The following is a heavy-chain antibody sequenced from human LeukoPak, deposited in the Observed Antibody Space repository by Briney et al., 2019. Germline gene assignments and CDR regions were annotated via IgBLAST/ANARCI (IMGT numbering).Heavy chain of an antibody. V-gene: IGHV3-74*01. D-gene: IGHD6-13*01. CDR2: INSDGSST. CDR3: ARGLVSGSSRILYYFDY. CDR1: GFTFSSYW. J-gene: IGHJ4*02. Sequence: PGGSLRLSCAASGFTFSSYWMHWVRQAPGKGLVWVSRINSDGSSTSYADSVKGRFTISRDNAKNTLYLQMNGLRAEDTAVYYCARGLVSGSSRILYYFDYWGQGTLVTVSS.